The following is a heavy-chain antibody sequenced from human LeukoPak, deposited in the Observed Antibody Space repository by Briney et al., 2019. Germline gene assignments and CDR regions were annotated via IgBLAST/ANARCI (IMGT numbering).Heavy chain of an antibody. D-gene: IGHD1-26*01. J-gene: IGHJ3*02. V-gene: IGHV4-59*01. CDR3: ARRVPWAMGAFDI. Sequence: NPSETLSLTCSVSGGFNTHYYWSWIRQPPGKGLEWIGYFYHSASTNYNPSLKSRVTISVDTSKNHFSLKLSSVTAADTAVYYCARRVPWAMGAFDIWGQGTMVTVSS. CDR2: FYHSAST. CDR1: GGFNTHYY.